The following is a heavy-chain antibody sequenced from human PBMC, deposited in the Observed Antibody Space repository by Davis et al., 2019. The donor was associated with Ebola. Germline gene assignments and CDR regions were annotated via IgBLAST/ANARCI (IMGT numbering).Heavy chain of an antibody. D-gene: IGHD1-14*01. CDR1: GFTFSSYG. Sequence: GESLKISCAASGFTFSSYGMHWVRQAPGKGLEWVAVIWYDGRNKYYADSVKGRFTISRDNSKNTLYLQMNSLRAEDTAVYYCARDRTMTLWAFDIWGQGTMVTVSS. CDR3: ARDRTMTLWAFDI. V-gene: IGHV3-33*01. J-gene: IGHJ3*02. CDR2: IWYDGRNK.